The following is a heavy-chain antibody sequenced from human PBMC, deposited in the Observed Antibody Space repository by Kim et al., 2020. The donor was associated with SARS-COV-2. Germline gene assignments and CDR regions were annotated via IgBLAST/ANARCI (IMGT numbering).Heavy chain of an antibody. CDR3: TRDPRAADY. D-gene: IGHD6-25*01. V-gene: IGHV3-11*05. CDR1: GFTFSDYY. J-gene: IGHJ4*02. Sequence: GGSLRLSCAGSGFTFSDYYMTWIRQAPGKGLESLSYISGNSRDTNYADSVRGRFTISRDNTKSSLYLQMNSLRVEDTAVYYCTRDPRAADYWGQGTLVTVSS. CDR2: ISGNSRDT.